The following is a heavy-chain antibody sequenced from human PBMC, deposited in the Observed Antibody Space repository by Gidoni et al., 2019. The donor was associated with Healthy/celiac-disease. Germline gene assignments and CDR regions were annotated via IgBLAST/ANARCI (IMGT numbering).Heavy chain of an antibody. Sequence: QLQLQESGPGLVKPSETRSLTCPVSGGSISSSSYYWGCIRKPPGKGLEWIGSIYYSESTTYNPSLKSRVTISVDTSKNQFSLKLSSVTAADTAVYYCAGRIAAAVTIGWFDPWGQGTLVTVSS. J-gene: IGHJ5*02. CDR3: AGRIAAAVTIGWFDP. CDR1: GGSISSSSYY. CDR2: IYYSEST. D-gene: IGHD6-13*01. V-gene: IGHV4-39*01.